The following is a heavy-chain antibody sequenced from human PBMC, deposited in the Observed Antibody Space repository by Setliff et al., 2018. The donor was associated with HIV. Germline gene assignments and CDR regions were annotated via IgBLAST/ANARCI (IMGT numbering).Heavy chain of an antibody. CDR2: VNPEDGET. V-gene: IGHV1-69-2*01. CDR3: ARSGGGWYNWFDP. CDR1: GYFFSEFY. Sequence: ASVKVSCKTSGYFFSEFYIHWVQQAPGKGLEWMGRVNPEDGETIYAEKFQGRVTITADTSTDTAYMELSSLRFDDTAVYYCARSGGGWYNWFDPRGQGTPVTVSS. D-gene: IGHD3-16*01. J-gene: IGHJ5*02.